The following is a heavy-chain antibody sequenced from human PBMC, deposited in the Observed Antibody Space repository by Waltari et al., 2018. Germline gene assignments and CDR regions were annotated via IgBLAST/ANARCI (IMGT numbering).Heavy chain of an antibody. CDR3: ARVSSYYDFWSSSSYYYYMDV. D-gene: IGHD3-3*01. CDR1: CGSFNDYY. Sequence: QVQLQQWGAGLLKPSETLSLTCAVYCGSFNDYYWSWIRKPPGKGQEWIGEIYHSGTTNYNPSLKSRVTISVDTSKKLFSLRLTSVTAADTAVYYCARVSSYYDFWSSSSYYYYMDVWDKGTTVTVSS. J-gene: IGHJ6*03. V-gene: IGHV4-34*02. CDR2: IYHSGTT.